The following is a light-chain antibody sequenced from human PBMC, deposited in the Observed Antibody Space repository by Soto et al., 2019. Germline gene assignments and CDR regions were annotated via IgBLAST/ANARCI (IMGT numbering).Light chain of an antibody. V-gene: IGKV1-39*01. CDR3: QQGYSNPWT. CDR1: QSIDNF. CDR2: AAS. Sequence: IRMTQSPSSFSASTGDRVTITCRPSQSIDNFLNWYQQKPGKAPNLLIYAASSLQSGVPSRFSGRGSGTDFTLTVESLQPEDFATYYCQQGYSNPWTFGQGTKVDIK. J-gene: IGKJ1*01.